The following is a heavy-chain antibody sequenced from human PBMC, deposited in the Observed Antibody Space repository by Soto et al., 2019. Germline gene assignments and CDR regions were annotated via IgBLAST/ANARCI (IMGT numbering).Heavy chain of an antibody. CDR1: GYTFTSYA. CDR3: ARLTVRGAVAGNWFDP. V-gene: IGHV1-3*01. D-gene: IGHD6-19*01. CDR2: INAGNGNT. Sequence: QVQLVQSGAEVKKPGASVKVSCKASGYTFTSYAMHGVRQAPGQRLEWMGWINAGNGNTKYSQKFQGRVTITRDTSASTANMELSSLRYEDTAVYYCARLTVRGAVAGNWFDPWGQGTLVTVSS. J-gene: IGHJ5*02.